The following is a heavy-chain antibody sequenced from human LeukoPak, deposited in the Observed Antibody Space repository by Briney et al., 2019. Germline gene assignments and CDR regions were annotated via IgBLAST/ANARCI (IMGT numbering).Heavy chain of an antibody. Sequence: GGSLRLSCAASGLTFSAYYMSWIRQAPGKGLEWVSYISRSRSYTTYADSVKGRFTISRDNAKDSLYLQMNSLRAEDTAFYYCAGGPPTGSGYYPRSDLWGQGTLVTVSS. V-gene: IGHV3-11*05. CDR3: AGGPPTGSGYYPRSDL. D-gene: IGHD3-3*01. J-gene: IGHJ5*02. CDR1: GLTFSAYY. CDR2: ISRSRSYT.